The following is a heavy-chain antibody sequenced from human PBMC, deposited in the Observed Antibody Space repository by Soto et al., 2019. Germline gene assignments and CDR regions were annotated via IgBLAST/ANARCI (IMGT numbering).Heavy chain of an antibody. CDR1: GASIRSYY. CDR3: TRGDSSSWRPHFDY. Sequence: QVQLQESGPGLVRPSETLSLTCTVSGASIRSYYWSWIRQPPGKGLEWIGFIHHSGSTHYNPSLKSRLTMSVDTSKNQFSLKLSSVTAADTAVYYCTRGDSSSWRPHFDYWGQGTLVTVSS. D-gene: IGHD6-13*01. CDR2: IHHSGST. J-gene: IGHJ4*02. V-gene: IGHV4-59*01.